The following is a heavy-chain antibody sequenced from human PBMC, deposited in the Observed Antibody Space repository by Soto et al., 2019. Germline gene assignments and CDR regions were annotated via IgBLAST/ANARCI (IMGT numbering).Heavy chain of an antibody. CDR2: INPNSGGT. Sequence: ASVKVSCKASGYTFTGYYMHWVRQAPGQGLEWMGWINPNSGGTNYAQKFQGRVTMTRDTSISTAYMELNSVTPEDTAVYYCARGDQGFDYWGQGTLVTVSS. CDR3: ARGDQGFDY. V-gene: IGHV1-2*02. J-gene: IGHJ4*02. D-gene: IGHD3-16*01. CDR1: GYTFTGYY.